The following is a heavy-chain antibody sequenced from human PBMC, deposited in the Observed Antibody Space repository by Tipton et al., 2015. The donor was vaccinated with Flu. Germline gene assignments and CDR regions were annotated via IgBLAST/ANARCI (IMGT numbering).Heavy chain of an antibody. Sequence: GLVKPSETLSLTCTVSGGSISSYYYNWIRQPPGKGLEWIGYIYYSGSTNYSPSLKSRVTMSLDTSKNLFSLKLSSVTAADTAVYYCARDNSLIPAALVYWGQGTLVTVSS. CDR2: IYYSGST. CDR3: ARDNSLIPAALVY. D-gene: IGHD2-2*01. CDR1: GGSISSYY. J-gene: IGHJ4*02. V-gene: IGHV4-59*01.